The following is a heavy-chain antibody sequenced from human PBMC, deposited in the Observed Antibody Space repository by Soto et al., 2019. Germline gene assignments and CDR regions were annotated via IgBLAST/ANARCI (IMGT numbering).Heavy chain of an antibody. Sequence: EVQLVESGGGLVKPGGSLRLSCAASGFTFSSYSMNWVRQAPGKGLEWVSSISSSSSYIYYADSVKGRFTISRDNAKNSLYLQMNSLRAEDTAVYYCARGADCSSTSCYAWFAPWGQGTLVTVSS. CDR1: GFTFSSYS. J-gene: IGHJ5*02. CDR2: ISSSSSYI. D-gene: IGHD2-2*01. CDR3: ARGADCSSTSCYAWFAP. V-gene: IGHV3-21*01.